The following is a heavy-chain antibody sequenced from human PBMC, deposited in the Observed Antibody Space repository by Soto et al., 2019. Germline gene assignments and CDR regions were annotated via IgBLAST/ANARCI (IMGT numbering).Heavy chain of an antibody. V-gene: IGHV1-18*01. Sequence: QVQLVQSRGEVKKPGASVKVSCKTSGYSFTTYGISWVRQAPGQGLEGMGWISGYNGNTNYAQKLQGRVTMTTDTSTSTAYMELRSLRSDDTAVYYCAREGPAPYYYYGMDVWGQGSTVTVSS. CDR1: GYSFTTYG. CDR3: AREGPAPYYYYGMDV. J-gene: IGHJ6*02. CDR2: ISGYNGNT.